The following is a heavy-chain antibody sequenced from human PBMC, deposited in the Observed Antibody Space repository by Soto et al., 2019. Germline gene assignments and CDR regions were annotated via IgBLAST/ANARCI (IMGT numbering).Heavy chain of an antibody. D-gene: IGHD2-15*01. V-gene: IGHV4-34*01. J-gene: IGHJ6*02. Sequence: QVQLQQWGAGLLKPSETLSLTCAVYGGSFSGYYWSWIRQPPGKGLEWIGEINHSGSTNYNPSLKSRVTISVDPSKNQFSLKLSSVTAADTAVYYCAREGVVAYYYYGMDVWGQGTTVTVSS. CDR1: GGSFSGYY. CDR3: AREGVVAYYYYGMDV. CDR2: INHSGST.